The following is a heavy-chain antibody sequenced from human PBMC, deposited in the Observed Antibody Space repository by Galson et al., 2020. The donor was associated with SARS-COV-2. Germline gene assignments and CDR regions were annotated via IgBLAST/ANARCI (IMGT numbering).Heavy chain of an antibody. CDR2: IYHSGST. V-gene: IGHV4-38-2*02. Sequence: SETLSLACTVSGYSISSGYFWGWIRQPPGKGLEWMGSIYHSGSTYYNPSLKSRVTISVDTSKNQFSLKLSSVTAADTAVYYCATYSVVVVAPTPLRADYWGQGTLVTVSS. CDR3: ATYSVVVVAPTPLRADY. D-gene: IGHD2-15*01. J-gene: IGHJ4*02. CDR1: GYSISSGYF.